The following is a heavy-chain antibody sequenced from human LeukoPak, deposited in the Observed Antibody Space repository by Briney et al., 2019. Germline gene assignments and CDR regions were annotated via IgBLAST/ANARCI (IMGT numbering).Heavy chain of an antibody. D-gene: IGHD6-6*01. CDR3: ARRVGSVSIAARPFDY. V-gene: IGHV4-39*01. Sequence: PSETLSLTCTVSGGSISSSSYYWGWIRQPPGKGLEWIGSIYYSGSTYYNPSLKSRVTTSVDTSKNQFSLKLSSVTAADTAVYYCARRVGSVSIAARPFDYWGQGTLVTVSS. CDR2: IYYSGST. J-gene: IGHJ4*02. CDR1: GGSISSSSYY.